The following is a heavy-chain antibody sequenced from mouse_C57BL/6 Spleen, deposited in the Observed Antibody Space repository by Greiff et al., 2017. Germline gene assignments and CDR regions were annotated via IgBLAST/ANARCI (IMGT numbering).Heavy chain of an antibody. CDR2: IWRGGST. J-gene: IGHJ3*01. Sequence: QVQLKQSGPGLVQPSQSLSITCTVSGFSLTSYGVHWVRQSPGKGLAWLGVIWRGGSTDYNAAFMSRLSLTKDNSKSQVFFKMNSLQADDTAIYYCANLDSSGSWFAYWGQGTLVTVSA. V-gene: IGHV2-5*01. D-gene: IGHD3-2*02. CDR1: GFSLTSYG. CDR3: ANLDSSGSWFAY.